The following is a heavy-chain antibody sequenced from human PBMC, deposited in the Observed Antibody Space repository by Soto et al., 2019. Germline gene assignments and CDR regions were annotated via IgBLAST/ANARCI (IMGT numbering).Heavy chain of an antibody. CDR2: IYWDDDK. CDR1: GISLTTTGVG. J-gene: IGHJ4*02. CDR3: AHRAVLCSGGTCYSHPLDY. D-gene: IGHD2-15*01. V-gene: IGHV2-5*02. Sequence: QITLKESGPTLVKPTQTLTLTCTFSGISLTTTGVGVGWIRQPPGKALEWLAIIYWDDDKRYSPSLKSRLTITKDTSKNQVVLTMTNMDPVDTATYFCAHRAVLCSGGTCYSHPLDYWGQGTLVTVSS.